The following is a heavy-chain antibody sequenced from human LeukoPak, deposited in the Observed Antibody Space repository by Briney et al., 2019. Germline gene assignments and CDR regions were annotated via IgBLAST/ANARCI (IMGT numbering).Heavy chain of an antibody. CDR2: ISRHSGAST. CDR1: GFTFSSYD. CDR3: SKKGQNGDYGKPD. V-gene: IGHV3-23*01. D-gene: IGHD4-17*01. Sequence: GGSLRLSCAASGFTFSSYDMYWVRQAPGKGLECVASISRHSGASTYYAASVKGRFTTSRDNSRSTLYLQMNSLRADDAAVYYCSKKGQNGDYGKPDWGQGTLVTVSS. J-gene: IGHJ4*02.